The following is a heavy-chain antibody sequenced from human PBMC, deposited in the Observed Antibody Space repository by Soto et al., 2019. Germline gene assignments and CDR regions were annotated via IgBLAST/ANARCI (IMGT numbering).Heavy chain of an antibody. CDR2: VSYDGSNK. V-gene: IGHV3-30*18. D-gene: IGHD3-16*01. CDR1: GFTFGSYG. CDR3: AKDVRDLRNDYFLDY. Sequence: QVQLVESGGGVVQPGRSLRLSCAASGFTFGSYGMHWVRQTATKGLEWAAVVSYDGSNKYYADSVKGRFTISRDNSKNTLYLQMHSLRTDDTAVYYCAKDVRDLRNDYFLDYWGQGTLVTVSS. J-gene: IGHJ4*02.